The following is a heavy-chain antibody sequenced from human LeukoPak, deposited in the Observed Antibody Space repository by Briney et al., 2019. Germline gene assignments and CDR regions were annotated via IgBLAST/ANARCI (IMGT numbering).Heavy chain of an antibody. Sequence: GASVKVSCKASGVTLCSYAISWGPPDPRQRLEWVGRIISILGIANYAQKFQGRVTLPADKSPSTAYMQLSSLRSEDTAVYHCARGPYYYESSGYYPYYFDYWGQGSLVTDSS. V-gene: IGHV1-69*04. D-gene: IGHD3-22*01. CDR3: ARGPYYYESSGYYPYYFDY. CDR1: GVTLCSYA. CDR2: IISILGIA. J-gene: IGHJ4*02.